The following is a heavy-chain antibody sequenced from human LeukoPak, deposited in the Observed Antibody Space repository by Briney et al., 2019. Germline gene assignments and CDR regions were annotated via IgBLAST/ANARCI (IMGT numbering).Heavy chain of an antibody. CDR1: GGTFSSYA. CDR3: ATDSQYSGSYY. D-gene: IGHD1-26*01. J-gene: IGHJ4*02. V-gene: IGHV1-69*04. Sequence: SVKVSCKASGGTFSSYAISWVRQAPGQGLEWMGRIIPILGIANYAQKFQGRVTMTEDTSTDTAYMELSSLRSEDTAVYYCATDSQYSGSYYWGQGTLVTVSS. CDR2: IIPILGIA.